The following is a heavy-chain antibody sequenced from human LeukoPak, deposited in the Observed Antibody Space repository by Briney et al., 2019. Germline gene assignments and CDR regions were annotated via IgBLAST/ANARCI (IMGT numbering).Heavy chain of an antibody. CDR2: MWYDGSKD. V-gene: IGHV3-33*06. CDR1: GFSLSTYG. J-gene: IGHJ4*02. D-gene: IGHD1-26*01. CDR3: AKDRGTYEYTLDY. Sequence: GKSLRLSCAASGFSLSTYGIHWVRQAPGKGLEWVAVMWYDGSKDYYADSVKGRFTISRDTSKNTLYLQMNNLRAEDTAVYYCAKDRGTYEYTLDYWGQGTLVTVSS.